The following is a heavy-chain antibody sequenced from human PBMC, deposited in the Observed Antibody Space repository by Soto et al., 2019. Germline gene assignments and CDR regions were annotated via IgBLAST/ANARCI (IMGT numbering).Heavy chain of an antibody. Sequence: QVQLQESGPGLVKPSQTLSLTCTVSGGSISSGGYYWSWIRQHPGKGLEWIGYIYYSGSTYYNPSLKSRVNISVDTSKNQFSLKLSSVTAADTAVYYCARVAGYDYVWGSYRYTSPYYFDSWGQGTLVTVSS. CDR1: GGSISSGGYY. J-gene: IGHJ4*02. CDR2: IYYSGST. CDR3: ARVAGYDYVWGSYRYTSPYYFDS. D-gene: IGHD3-16*02. V-gene: IGHV4-31*03.